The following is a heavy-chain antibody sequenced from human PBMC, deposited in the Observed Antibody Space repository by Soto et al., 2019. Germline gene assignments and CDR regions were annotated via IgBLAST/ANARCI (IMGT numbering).Heavy chain of an antibody. CDR1: GFAFSNYH. D-gene: IGHD6-13*01. CDR3: ARIGSWALNFDY. Sequence: QVQLVESGGGVVQPGRSLRLSCAASGFAFSNYHIHWVRQTPGNGLEWVAVIWKDETEKYYADSVKGRFTISRDNSNNLLYLQMNSLRAEHTAVYYCARIGSWALNFDYWGQGTLVTVSS. J-gene: IGHJ4*02. CDR2: IWKDETEK. V-gene: IGHV3-33*01.